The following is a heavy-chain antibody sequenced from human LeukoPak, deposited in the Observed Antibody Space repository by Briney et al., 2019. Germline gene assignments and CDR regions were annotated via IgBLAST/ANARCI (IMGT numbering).Heavy chain of an antibody. J-gene: IGHJ6*03. D-gene: IGHD3-10*01. CDR3: ARDAPRPYYYGSGSYYKRPRVVSNYMDV. CDR2: INPNSGGT. V-gene: IGHV1-2*02. Sequence: GASVKVSCKASGYTFTGYYMHWVRQAPGQGLEWMGWINPNSGGTNYAQKFQGRVTMTRDTSISIAYMELSRLRSDDTAVYYCARDAPRPYYYGSGSYYKRPRVVSNYMDVWGKGTTVTISS. CDR1: GYTFTGYY.